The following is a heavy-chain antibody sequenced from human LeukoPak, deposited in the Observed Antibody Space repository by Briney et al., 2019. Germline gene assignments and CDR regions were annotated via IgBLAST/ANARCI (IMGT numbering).Heavy chain of an antibody. V-gene: IGHV3-53*01. CDR1: GFTVSSNY. Sequence: GGSLRLSCAASGFTVSSNYMSWVRQAPGKGLEWVSVIYSGGSTYYADSVKGRFTISRDNSKNTLYLQMNSLRAEDTAVYYRAREWPLGWYFDLWGRGTLVTVSS. J-gene: IGHJ2*01. CDR2: IYSGGST. D-gene: IGHD5-12*01. CDR3: AREWPLGWYFDL.